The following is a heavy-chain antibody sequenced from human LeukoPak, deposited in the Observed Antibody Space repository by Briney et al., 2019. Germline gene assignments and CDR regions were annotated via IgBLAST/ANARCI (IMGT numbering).Heavy chain of an antibody. Sequence: GGSLRLSCAASGFTFSSYAMSWVRQAPGKGLEWVSAISGSGGSTYYADSVRGRLTISRDNSKNTLYLQMNSLRAEDTAVYYCAKDTTYYYDSSGYWDYWGQGTLVTVSS. CDR2: ISGSGGST. D-gene: IGHD3-22*01. J-gene: IGHJ4*02. CDR3: AKDTTYYYDSSGYWDY. CDR1: GFTFSSYA. V-gene: IGHV3-23*01.